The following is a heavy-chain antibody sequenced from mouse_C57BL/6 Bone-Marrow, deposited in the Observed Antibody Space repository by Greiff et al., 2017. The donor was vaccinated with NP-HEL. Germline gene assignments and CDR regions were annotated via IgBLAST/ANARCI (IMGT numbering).Heavy chain of an antibody. V-gene: IGHV14-2*01. D-gene: IGHD2-5*01. CDR1: GFNINDYY. J-gene: IGHJ2*01. Sequence: VQLKQSGAELVKPGASVKLSCTASGFNINDYYMHWVKQRTEQGLEWIGRIDPEDGDTKYDPKFQGKATLTADTSSNTAYLQLSSLTSEDTAVYYCARSRVWTYYSKDYWGQGTTLTVSS. CDR2: IDPEDGDT. CDR3: ARSRVWTYYSKDY.